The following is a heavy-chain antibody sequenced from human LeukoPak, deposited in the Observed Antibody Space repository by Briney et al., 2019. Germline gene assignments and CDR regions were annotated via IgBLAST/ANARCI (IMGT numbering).Heavy chain of an antibody. V-gene: IGHV3-11*04. J-gene: IGHJ6*04. CDR1: GFTFSDYY. CDR3: AELGITMIGGV. D-gene: IGHD3-10*02. CDR2: LSSTGLSI. Sequence: PGGSLRLSCVASGFTFSDYYMSWIRQAPGKGLEWVSYLSSTGLSIYYADSVQGRFTFSGDSAKNSLYLQMNGLRAEDTAVYYCAELGITMIGGVWGKGTTVTISS.